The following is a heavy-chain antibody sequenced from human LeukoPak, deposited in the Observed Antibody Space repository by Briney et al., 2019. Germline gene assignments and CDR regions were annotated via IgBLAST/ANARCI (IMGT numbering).Heavy chain of an antibody. J-gene: IGHJ4*02. V-gene: IGHV3-53*01. D-gene: IGHD5-18*01. CDR2: IYTSSST. CDR1: GLTVSSNY. CDR3: ARDLAAMAPGGY. Sequence: GGSQRLSCGASGLTVSSNYMSWVRQAPGKGLEWVSVIYTSSSTYYTDSMKGRFTISRDNSKNTLYLQMNRLRHEDTAMYYCARDLAAMAPGGYWGQGTLITVSS.